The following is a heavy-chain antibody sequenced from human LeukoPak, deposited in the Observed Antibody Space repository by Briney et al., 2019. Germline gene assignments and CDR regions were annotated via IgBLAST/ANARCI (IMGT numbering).Heavy chain of an antibody. V-gene: IGHV3-23*01. Sequence: GGSLRLSCAASGFTFSSYVMSWVRQAPGKGLEWVSAISGSGGSTYYADSVKGRFTISRDNSKNTLYLQMNSLRAEDTAVYYCAKGDRYSSGREAFDYWGQGTLVTVSS. D-gene: IGHD6-19*01. CDR3: AKGDRYSSGREAFDY. CDR2: ISGSGGST. J-gene: IGHJ4*02. CDR1: GFTFSSYV.